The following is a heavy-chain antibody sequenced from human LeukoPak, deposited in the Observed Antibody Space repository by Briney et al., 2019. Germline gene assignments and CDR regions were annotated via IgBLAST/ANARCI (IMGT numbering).Heavy chain of an antibody. D-gene: IGHD3-10*01. V-gene: IGHV3-7*01. CDR1: GLTFSDYW. Sequence: GGSLRLSCAASGLTFSDYWMSWVRQAPGKGLEWVANIKGDGSEKYYVDSVKGRFTISRDNGKNSLYLQMNSLRAEDTAVYYCARDRRGVSVIWGQGALVTVSS. CDR2: IKGDGSEK. J-gene: IGHJ4*02. CDR3: ARDRRGVSVI.